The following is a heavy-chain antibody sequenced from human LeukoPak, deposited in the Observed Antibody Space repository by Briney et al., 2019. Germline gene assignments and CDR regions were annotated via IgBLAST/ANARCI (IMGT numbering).Heavy chain of an antibody. J-gene: IGHJ6*03. CDR3: ARLRDGYNLGLYNYFMDV. D-gene: IGHD5-24*01. V-gene: IGHV4-39*01. Sequence: RPSETLSLTCTVSGGSISSSSYYWGWIRQPPGKGLEWIGSIYYSGSTYYNPSLKSRVTISVDTSKNQFSLKLSFVTAADTAVYYCARLRDGYNLGLYNYFMDVWGKGTTVTISS. CDR2: IYYSGST. CDR1: GGSISSSSYY.